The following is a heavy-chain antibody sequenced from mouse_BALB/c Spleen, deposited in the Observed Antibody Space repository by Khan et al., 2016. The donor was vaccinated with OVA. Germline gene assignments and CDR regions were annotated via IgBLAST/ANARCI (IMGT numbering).Heavy chain of an antibody. CDR1: GFSLTSNG. D-gene: IGHD2-1*01. CDR3: GRSRNYCNSWAMDY. Sequence: QVQLKESGPGLVAPSQSLSIICTVSGFSLTSNGVYWVRQPPGKGLEWLGVIWVGGDTNYNSALMSRLSISKDNSKSQVFLKMNSLQTDDTALYYYGRSRNYCNSWAMDYWGQGTSVTVSS. CDR2: IWVGGDT. J-gene: IGHJ4*01. V-gene: IGHV2-9*02.